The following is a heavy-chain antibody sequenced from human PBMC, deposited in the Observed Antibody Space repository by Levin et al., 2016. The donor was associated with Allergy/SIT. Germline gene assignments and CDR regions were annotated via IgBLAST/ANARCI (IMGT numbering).Heavy chain of an antibody. D-gene: IGHD1-1*01. Sequence: GGSLRLSCAASGFTFSDYYMSWIRQAPGKGLEWVSYISSSSSYTNYADSVKGRFTISRDNAKNSLYLQMNSLRAEDTAVYYCARRAVKGQLEGSEYYFDYWGQGTLVTVSS. V-gene: IGHV3-11*06. CDR1: GFTFSDYY. J-gene: IGHJ4*02. CDR2: ISSSSSYT. CDR3: ARRAVKGQLEGSEYYFDY.